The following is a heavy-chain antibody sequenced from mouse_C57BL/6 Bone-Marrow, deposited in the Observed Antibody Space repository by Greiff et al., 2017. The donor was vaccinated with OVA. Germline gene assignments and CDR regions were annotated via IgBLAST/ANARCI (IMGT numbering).Heavy chain of an antibody. CDR2: IDPEDGET. CDR1: GFNIKDYY. CDR3: ARRYYGSSYDY. V-gene: IGHV14-2*01. J-gene: IGHJ2*01. Sequence: LVESGAELVKPGASVKLSCTASGFNIKDYYMHWVKQRTEQGLEWIGRIDPEDGETKYAPKFQGKATITADTSSNTAYLQLSRLTSENAAVYYCARRYYGSSYDYWGQGTTLTVSS. D-gene: IGHD1-1*01.